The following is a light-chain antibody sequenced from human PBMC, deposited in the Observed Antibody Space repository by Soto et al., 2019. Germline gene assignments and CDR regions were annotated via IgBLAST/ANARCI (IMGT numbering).Light chain of an antibody. Sequence: EIVMTQSPATLSVSPGERATLSCRASQSVSSNLAWYQQKPGQAPRLLIYGASTRATGIPARSSGSGSGTEFTLTISSLQSEDFAVYYCQQYNNWPRTFGQGTIVDIK. V-gene: IGKV3-15*01. CDR3: QQYNNWPRT. CDR1: QSVSSN. CDR2: GAS. J-gene: IGKJ1*01.